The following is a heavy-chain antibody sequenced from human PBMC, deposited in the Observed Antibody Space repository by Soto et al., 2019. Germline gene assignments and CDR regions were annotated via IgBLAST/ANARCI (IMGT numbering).Heavy chain of an antibody. CDR2: VYHNGLT. Sequence: QVQLQESGPGLVKPSGTLSLTCVVSGDSISSNVWWSWVRQPPGKGLEWIGEVYHNGLTNYNSSLRSRVTMSVDTSKNQFSLKLTSVTAADTAIYYCARDAAVPGETDRFAYWGQGILVTVSS. D-gene: IGHD6-19*01. CDR3: ARDAAVPGETDRFAY. V-gene: IGHV4-4*02. J-gene: IGHJ4*02. CDR1: GDSISSNVW.